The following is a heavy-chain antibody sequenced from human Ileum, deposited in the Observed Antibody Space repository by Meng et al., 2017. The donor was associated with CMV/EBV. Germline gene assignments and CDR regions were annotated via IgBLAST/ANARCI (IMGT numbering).Heavy chain of an antibody. CDR3: VREPPTSTTTIIYCYGMDV. V-gene: IGHV1-46*03. CDR1: GYMFMDYF. CDR2: IHPRHNST. J-gene: IGHJ6*02. Sequence: ASVKVSCKASGYMFMDYFIHWVRQAPGQGLEWMGIIHPRHNSTIYAQKFQGRLTVTMYTSTSTVYMDLSYLRSDDTAVYYCVREPPTSTTTIIYCYGMDVWGQGTTVTVSS. D-gene: IGHD1-14*01.